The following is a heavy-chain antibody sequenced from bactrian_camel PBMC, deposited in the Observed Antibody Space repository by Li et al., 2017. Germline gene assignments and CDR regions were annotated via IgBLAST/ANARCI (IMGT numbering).Heavy chain of an antibody. D-gene: IGHD6*01. Sequence: HVQLVESGGGSVQAGGSLRLSCAASGYTYAASGYCMAWFRQSPGKEREGVATIDSDDGDGSATYADFVKGRFTISKDLDTATVYLQMTDLKPEDTDMYYCAALFFGGRWNERRNYVYWGQGTQVTVSP. CDR1: GYTYAASGYC. CDR3: AALFFGGRWNERRNYVY. J-gene: IGHJ4*01. V-gene: IGHV3S26*01. CDR2: IDSDDGDGSA.